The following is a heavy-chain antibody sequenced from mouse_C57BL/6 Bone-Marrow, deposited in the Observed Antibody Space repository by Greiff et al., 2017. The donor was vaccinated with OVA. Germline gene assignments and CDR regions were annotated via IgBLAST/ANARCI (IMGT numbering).Heavy chain of an antibody. D-gene: IGHD1-1*01. CDR2: IDPSDSYT. J-gene: IGHJ1*03. CDR1: GYTFTSYW. Sequence: QVQLQQPGAELVMPGASVKLSCKASGYTFTSYWMHWVKQRPGQGLEWIGEIDPSDSYTNYNQKFKGKFTLTVDKSSSTAYMQLSSLTSEDSAVYYCARPLYYYGSSYGYFDVWGTGTTVTVSS. V-gene: IGHV1-69*01. CDR3: ARPLYYYGSSYGYFDV.